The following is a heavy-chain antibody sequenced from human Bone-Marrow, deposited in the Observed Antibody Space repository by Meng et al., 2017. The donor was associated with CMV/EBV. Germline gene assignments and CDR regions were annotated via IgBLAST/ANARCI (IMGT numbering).Heavy chain of an antibody. Sequence: GGSLRLSCAASGLTFSSYSMNWVRQAPGKGLEWVSSISSSSSYIYYADSVKGRFTISRDNAKNSLYLQMNSLRAEDTAVYYCARDAGDHYYYYYGMDVWGQGTTVTVSS. CDR2: ISSSSSYI. V-gene: IGHV3-21*01. CDR3: ARDAGDHYYYYYGMDV. CDR1: GLTFSSYS. J-gene: IGHJ6*02. D-gene: IGHD6-13*01.